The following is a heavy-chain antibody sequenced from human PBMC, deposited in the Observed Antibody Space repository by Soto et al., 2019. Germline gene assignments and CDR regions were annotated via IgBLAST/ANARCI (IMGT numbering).Heavy chain of an antibody. CDR2: IYYSGST. D-gene: IGHD6-13*01. CDR1: GGSISSGGYY. CDR3: ARGKRIAAAGTNYYYYYGVDV. Sequence: SETLSLTCTVSGGSISSGGYYWSWIRQHPGKGLEWIGYIYYSGSTYYNPSLKSRVTISVDTSKNQFSLKLSSVTAADTAVYYCARGKRIAAAGTNYYYYYGVDVWGQGTTVTVSS. J-gene: IGHJ6*02. V-gene: IGHV4-31*03.